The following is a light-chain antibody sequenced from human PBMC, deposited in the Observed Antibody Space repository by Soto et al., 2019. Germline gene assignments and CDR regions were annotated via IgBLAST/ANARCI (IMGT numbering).Light chain of an antibody. V-gene: IGLV2-11*01. Sequence: QAVVTQPRSVSGSPGQSVTISCTGTSSDVGGYNYVSWYQHHPGKAPKLMIYDVSKRPAGAADRFSGSKSGNTASLTSSGLQAEDEADYYCCSYAGSYTFVFGGGTQLTVL. CDR3: CSYAGSYTFV. CDR1: SSDVGGYNY. J-gene: IGLJ2*01. CDR2: DVS.